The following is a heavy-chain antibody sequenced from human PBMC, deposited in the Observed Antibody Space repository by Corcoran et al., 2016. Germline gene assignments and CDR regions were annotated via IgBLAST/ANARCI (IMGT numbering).Heavy chain of an antibody. CDR2: IYPGDSDT. J-gene: IGHJ4*02. CDR3: ARQNFGLDCSGGSCQFDY. CDR1: GYSFTSYW. V-gene: IGHV5-51*01. Sequence: EVQLVQSGAEVKKPGESLKISCKGSGYSFTSYWIGWVRQMPGKGLEWMGIIYPGDSDTRYSPSFQGQVTISADKSISTAYLQWSSLKASDTAMYYCARQNFGLDCSGGSCQFDYWGQGTLVTVSS. D-gene: IGHD2-15*01.